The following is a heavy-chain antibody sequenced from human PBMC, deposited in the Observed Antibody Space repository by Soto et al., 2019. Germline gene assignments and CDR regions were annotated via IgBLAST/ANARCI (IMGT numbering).Heavy chain of an antibody. J-gene: IGHJ6*02. CDR1: GFTFSSYA. D-gene: IGHD2-15*01. CDR3: ASVVVAATTYGMAV. Sequence: EVQLLESGGGLVQPGGSLRLSCAASGFTFSSYAMSWVRQAPGKGLEWVSAISGSGGSTYYADSVKGRFTISRDNSKNTLYLQMNSLRAEDTAVYYCASVVVAATTYGMAVWGQGTTVTVSS. V-gene: IGHV3-23*01. CDR2: ISGSGGST.